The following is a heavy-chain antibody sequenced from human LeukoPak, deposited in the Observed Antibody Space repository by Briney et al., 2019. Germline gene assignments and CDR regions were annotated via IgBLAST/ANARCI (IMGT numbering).Heavy chain of an antibody. V-gene: IGHV3-74*03. CDR1: GFTFSGYW. Sequence: GGSLRLSCAASGFTFSGYWMHWVRQAPGKGLVWVSRTNNDASSTKYVDSVKGRFTISTDNPKNTLYLQMNSLRAEDTAVYYCARGYYYGMDVWGRGTTVTVSS. CDR3: ARGYYYGMDV. J-gene: IGHJ6*02. CDR2: TNNDASST.